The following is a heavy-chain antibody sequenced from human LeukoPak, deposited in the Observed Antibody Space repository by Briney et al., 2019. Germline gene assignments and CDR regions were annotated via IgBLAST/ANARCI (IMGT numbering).Heavy chain of an antibody. D-gene: IGHD2-15*01. CDR1: GSIVSSSY. CDR2: IYSDRRT. V-gene: IGHV3-53*01. Sequence: PGGSLRLSCTASGSIVSSSYMSWVRQAPGKGPEWVSIIYSDRRTYYAESVKGRFTISRDDSQNMVFLQMDSLRAEDTARYYCARDSAFSSYSHWGQGALVTVSS. J-gene: IGHJ1*01. CDR3: ARDSAFSSYSH.